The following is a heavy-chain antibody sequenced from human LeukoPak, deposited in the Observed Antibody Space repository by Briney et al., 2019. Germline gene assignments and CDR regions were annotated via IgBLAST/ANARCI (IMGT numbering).Heavy chain of an antibody. CDR1: GFTFSSYG. Sequence: PGGPLRFSCAASGFTFSSYGMHWVRQAPGKGLEWVAVIWYDGSNKYYADSVKGRFTISRDNSKNTLYLQMNSLRAEDTAVYYCARGGQWLLNNFDYWGQGTLVTVSS. J-gene: IGHJ4*02. CDR3: ARGGQWLLNNFDY. V-gene: IGHV3-33*01. CDR2: IWYDGSNK. D-gene: IGHD6-19*01.